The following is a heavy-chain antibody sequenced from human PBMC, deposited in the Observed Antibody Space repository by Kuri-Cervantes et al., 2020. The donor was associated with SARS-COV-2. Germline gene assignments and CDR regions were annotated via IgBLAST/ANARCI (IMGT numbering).Heavy chain of an antibody. Sequence: ASVKVSCKASGYTFVTYGISWVRQAPGQGLEWLGWISVRNRNTDYAQKVQGRVTMNTDTSTSTAYMELRSLRSDDTAVYFCARGYYSHFDYWGQGTLVTVSS. J-gene: IGHJ4*02. D-gene: IGHD1-26*01. CDR1: GYTFVTYG. CDR2: ISVRNRNT. CDR3: ARGYYSHFDY. V-gene: IGHV1-18*04.